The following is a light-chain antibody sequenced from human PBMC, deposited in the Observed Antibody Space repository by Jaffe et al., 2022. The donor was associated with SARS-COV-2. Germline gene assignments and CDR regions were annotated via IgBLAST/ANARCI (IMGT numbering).Light chain of an antibody. Sequence: QSALTQPASVSGSPGQSITISCTGTSNDVGGYNYVSWYQHHPGKAPKLMIYDVSDRPSGVSNRFSGSKSGNTASLTISGLQAEDEADYYCSSYSSSTTPRVFGGGTKLTVL. J-gene: IGLJ3*02. CDR3: SSYSSSTTPRV. V-gene: IGLV2-14*03. CDR1: SNDVGGYNY. CDR2: DVS.